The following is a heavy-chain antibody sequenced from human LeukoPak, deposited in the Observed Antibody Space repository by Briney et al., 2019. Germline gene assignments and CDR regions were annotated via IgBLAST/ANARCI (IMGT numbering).Heavy chain of an antibody. CDR1: GGPISSYY. CDR2: IYYSGST. V-gene: IGHV4-59*01. CDR3: ARVSPTYYYDSSGYYYPDY. Sequence: SETLSLTCTVSGGPISSYYWSWIRQPPGKGLEWIGYIYYSGSTNYNPSLKSRVTISVDTSKNQFSLKLSSVTAADTAVYYCARVSPTYYYDSSGYYYPDYWGQGTLVTVSS. D-gene: IGHD3-22*01. J-gene: IGHJ4*02.